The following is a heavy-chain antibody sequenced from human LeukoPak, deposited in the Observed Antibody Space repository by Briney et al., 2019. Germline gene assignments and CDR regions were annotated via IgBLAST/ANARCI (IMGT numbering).Heavy chain of an antibody. CDR3: ARSGAQLTYYYYMDV. J-gene: IGHJ6*03. CDR2: ISYDGSNK. D-gene: IGHD2-2*01. Sequence: GGSLRLSCAASGFTFSSYAMHWVRQAPGKELEWVAVISYDGSNKYYADSVKGRFTISRDNSKNTLYLQMNSLRAEDTAVYYCARSGAQLTYYYYMDVWGKGTTVTVSS. CDR1: GFTFSSYA. V-gene: IGHV3-30*01.